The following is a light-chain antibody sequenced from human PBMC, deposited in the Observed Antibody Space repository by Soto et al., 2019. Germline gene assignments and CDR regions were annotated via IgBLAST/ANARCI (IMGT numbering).Light chain of an antibody. J-gene: IGLJ1*01. CDR3: TSYTTTNTLV. V-gene: IGLV2-14*01. Sequence: QPVLAQPASVSGSPGQSITISCTGTSSDVGAYDYVSWYQQHPGKAPKVMIYEVFNRPSGVSIRFSGSKSGSTASLTISGLQTEDEADYYCTSYTTTNTLVFGTGTKVTVL. CDR2: EVF. CDR1: SSDVGAYDY.